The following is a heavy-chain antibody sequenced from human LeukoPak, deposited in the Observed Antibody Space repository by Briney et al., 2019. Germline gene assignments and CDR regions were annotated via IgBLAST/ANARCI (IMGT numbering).Heavy chain of an antibody. Sequence: GGSLRLSCAASGLTFSTFAMTWVRQAAGKGLEWVSLISGSGGITYYADSVNGRFTISRDNSKNTRYLQMHSLRAEDTAVYYCAARPGEVAVPFDYWGQGTLVTVSS. D-gene: IGHD2-15*01. V-gene: IGHV3-23*01. J-gene: IGHJ4*02. CDR1: GLTFSTFA. CDR2: ISGSGGIT. CDR3: AARPGEVAVPFDY.